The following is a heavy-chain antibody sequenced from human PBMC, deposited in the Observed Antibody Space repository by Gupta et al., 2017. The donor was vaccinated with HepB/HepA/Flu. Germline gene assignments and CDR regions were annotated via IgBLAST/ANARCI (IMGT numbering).Heavy chain of an antibody. J-gene: IGHJ6*03. CDR1: GDSISTTNSY. V-gene: IGHV4-39*01. CDR3: ARQYDSSGRWPPHFSHFHMDV. Sequence: HLQESGSGLVRPSETLSLTCAVSGDSISTTNSYWGWIRQPPGKGLEWIGSIHYSGVTHYNPSLKSRVTISVDTSKSQFSLKVPYVTAADTAVYYCARQYDSSGRWPPHFSHFHMDVWGKGTTVTVSS. CDR2: IHYSGVT. D-gene: IGHD3-22*01.